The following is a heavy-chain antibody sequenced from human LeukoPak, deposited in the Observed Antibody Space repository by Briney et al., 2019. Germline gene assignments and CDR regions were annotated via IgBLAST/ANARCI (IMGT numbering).Heavy chain of an antibody. V-gene: IGHV3-23*01. Sequence: PGGSLRLSCAASGFTFSSYAMSWVRQAPGKGLEWVSAISGSGGSTYYADSVKGRFTISRDNSKNTLYLQMNSLRAGDTAVYYCAKVYDSSGYYSTLYYFDYWGQGTLVTVSS. CDR1: GFTFSSYA. J-gene: IGHJ4*02. CDR2: ISGSGGST. D-gene: IGHD3-22*01. CDR3: AKVYDSSGYYSTLYYFDY.